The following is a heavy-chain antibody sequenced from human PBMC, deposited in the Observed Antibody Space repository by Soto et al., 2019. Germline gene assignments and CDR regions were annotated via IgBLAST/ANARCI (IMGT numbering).Heavy chain of an antibody. CDR2: ISGSADKV. Sequence: EVQLLQSGGGLVQSGGSLRLSCAASGFTFSNYAMSWVRQAPGKGLEWVSAISGSADKVYSADSVKGRFTISRDNSKNSLYLQMNSLRAEDTAVYYCAKDQSMEVVGTLHYWAQGTLVAVSS. CDR3: AKDQSMEVVGTLHY. D-gene: IGHD3-22*01. J-gene: IGHJ4*02. CDR1: GFTFSNYA. V-gene: IGHV3-23*01.